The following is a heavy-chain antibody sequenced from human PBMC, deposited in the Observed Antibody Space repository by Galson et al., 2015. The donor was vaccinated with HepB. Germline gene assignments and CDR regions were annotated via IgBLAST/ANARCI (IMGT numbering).Heavy chain of an antibody. CDR1: GFTFTNYA. J-gene: IGHJ4*02. CDR2: ISGGAGRT. D-gene: IGHD3-9*01. CDR3: AKGPFDWLPIQFDD. Sequence: SLRLSCAASGFTFTNYAMNWVRQAPGTGLEWVSGISGGAGRTYYADSVKGRFTISRDNSKNTLYLQMNSLRAEDTAVYYCAKGPFDWLPIQFDDWGQGTLVTVSS. V-gene: IGHV3-23*01.